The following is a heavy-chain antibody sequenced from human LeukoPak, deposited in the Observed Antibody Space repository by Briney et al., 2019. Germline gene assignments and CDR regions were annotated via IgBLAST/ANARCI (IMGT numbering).Heavy chain of an antibody. V-gene: IGHV5-51*01. CDR1: GYSFTTYW. CDR3: ARQEYCSGGSCYTWFDP. D-gene: IGHD2-15*01. CDR2: VYPDDSDT. J-gene: IGHJ5*02. Sequence: GESLKISCKTSGYSFTTYWIGWVRQMPGKGLEWMGIVYPDDSDTRYSPSFQGQVTISADKSITTAYLQWNSLKALDTAMYYCARQEYCSGGSCYTWFDPWGQGTLVIVSS.